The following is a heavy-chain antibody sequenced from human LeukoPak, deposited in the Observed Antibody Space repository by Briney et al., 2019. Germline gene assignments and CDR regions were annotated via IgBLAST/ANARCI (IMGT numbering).Heavy chain of an antibody. CDR1: GFTFSSYG. V-gene: IGHV3-33*01. J-gene: IGHJ4*02. CDR3: ARSSFSGSYYLSIDY. D-gene: IGHD1-26*01. CDR2: IWYDGSNK. Sequence: GRSLRLSCAASGFTFSSYGTHWVRQAPGKGLEWVAVIWYDGSNKYYADSVKGRFTISRDNSKNTLYLQMNSLRAEDTAVYYCARSSFSGSYYLSIDYWGQGTLVTVSS.